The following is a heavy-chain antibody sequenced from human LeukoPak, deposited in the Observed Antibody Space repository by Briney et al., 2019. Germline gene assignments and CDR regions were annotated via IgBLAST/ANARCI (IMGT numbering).Heavy chain of an antibody. CDR2: IFHTGHT. J-gene: IGHJ4*02. V-gene: IGHV4-30-2*01. Sequence: SSQTLSLTCAVFGGSISSGDYSWSWIRQPPGKGLEWIGYIFHTGHTSYNPSLKSRVTISVDMSKNQLSLKLSSVTAADTAVYYCARGFYGSGSQFDYWGQGTLVTVSS. CDR1: GGSISSGDYS. D-gene: IGHD3-10*01. CDR3: ARGFYGSGSQFDY.